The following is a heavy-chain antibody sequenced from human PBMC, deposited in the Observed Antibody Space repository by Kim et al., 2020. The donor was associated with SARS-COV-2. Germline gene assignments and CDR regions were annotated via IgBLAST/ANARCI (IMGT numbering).Heavy chain of an antibody. V-gene: IGHV3-23*01. D-gene: IGHD3-10*01. CDR1: GFTFSSYA. CDR3: AKDHRGYGSGSYYQYYYYYGMDV. J-gene: IGHJ6*02. CDR2: ISGSGGST. Sequence: GGSLRLSCAASGFTFSSYAMSWVRQAPGKGLEWVSAISGSGGSTYYADSVKGRFTISRDNSKNTLYLQMNSLRAEDTAVYYCAKDHRGYGSGSYYQYYYYYGMDVWGQGTTVTVSS.